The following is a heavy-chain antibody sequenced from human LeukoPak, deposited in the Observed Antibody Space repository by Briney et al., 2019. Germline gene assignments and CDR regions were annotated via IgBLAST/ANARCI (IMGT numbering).Heavy chain of an antibody. Sequence: ASVTVSCTASGYTFTGYYMHWVRQAPGQGLEWMGRINPNSGGTNYAQKFQGRVTMTRDTSISTAYMELSRLRSGDTAVFYCARGGPYEYVWGSYRPFDYWGQGTLVTVSS. J-gene: IGHJ4*02. CDR2: INPNSGGT. CDR1: GYTFTGYY. V-gene: IGHV1-2*06. CDR3: ARGGPYEYVWGSYRPFDY. D-gene: IGHD3-16*02.